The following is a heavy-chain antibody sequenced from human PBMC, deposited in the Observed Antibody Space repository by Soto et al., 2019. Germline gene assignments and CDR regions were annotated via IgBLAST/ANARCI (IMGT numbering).Heavy chain of an antibody. Sequence: EVQLLESGGGLVQPGGSLRLSCAASGFTFSTYALSWVSQAPGKGLEWVSTISGSGGTTFYADSVKGRFTISRDNSKSTLYLRMNSLRAEDTAVYFCAKETSPYYYYYYGIDVWGLGTTVTVSS. V-gene: IGHV3-23*01. CDR2: ISGSGGTT. J-gene: IGHJ6*02. CDR1: GFTFSTYA. CDR3: AKETSPYYYYYYGIDV.